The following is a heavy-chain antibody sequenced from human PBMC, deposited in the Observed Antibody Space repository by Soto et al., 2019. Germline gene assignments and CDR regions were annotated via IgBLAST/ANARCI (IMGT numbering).Heavy chain of an antibody. V-gene: IGHV1-46*01. J-gene: IGHJ4*02. D-gene: IGHD2-2*01. CDR2: INPSGGST. CDR3: ARDFSSTICLDY. CDR1: GYTFTSYY. Sequence: VASVKVSCKASGYTFTSYYMHWVRQAPGQGPEWMGIINPSGGSTSYAQKFQGRVTMTRDTSTSTVHMELSSLRSEDTAVYYCARDFSSTICLDYWGQGTLVTVSS.